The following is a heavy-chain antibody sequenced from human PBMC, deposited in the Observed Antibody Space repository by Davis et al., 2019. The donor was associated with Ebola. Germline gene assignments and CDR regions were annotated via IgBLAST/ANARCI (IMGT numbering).Heavy chain of an antibody. J-gene: IGHJ5*01. CDR2: IWYEGTDG. D-gene: IGHD2-2*01. Sequence: GSLRLSCEASGFSFDAYAMHWVRQAPGKGLEWVSSIWYEGTDGNYADSVRGRFIISRDDSKNTLYLQMNSLRVEDTAIYYCAREEGSSRWQNNWFDYWGQGTLVTVSS. CDR3: AREEGSSRWQNNWFDY. CDR1: GFSFDAYA. V-gene: IGHV3-33*08.